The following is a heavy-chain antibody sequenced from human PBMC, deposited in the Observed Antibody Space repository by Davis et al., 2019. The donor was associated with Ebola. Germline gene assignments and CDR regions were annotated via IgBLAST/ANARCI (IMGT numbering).Heavy chain of an antibody. CDR3: AREYSSSWEVWYGMDV. V-gene: IGHV1-2*04. D-gene: IGHD6-13*01. CDR1: GYTFTGYY. Sequence: ASVKVSCKASGYTFTGYYMHWVRQAPGQGLEWMGWINPNSGGTNYAQKFQGWVTMTRDTSISTAYMELSRLRSDDTAVYYCAREYSSSWEVWYGMDVWGQGTTVTVSS. J-gene: IGHJ6*02. CDR2: INPNSGGT.